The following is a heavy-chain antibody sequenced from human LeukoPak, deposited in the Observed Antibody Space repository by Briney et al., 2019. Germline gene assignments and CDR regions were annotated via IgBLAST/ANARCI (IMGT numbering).Heavy chain of an antibody. V-gene: IGHV3-30*18. CDR2: ISNDGSKK. D-gene: IGHD1-1*01. J-gene: IGHJ6*02. CDR3: AKDRSPTGSYYGMDV. Sequence: PGGSLRLSCAASGFTFRYYAMRWVRQAPAKELEGVAVISNDGSKKFYIDSVKGRFTVSSDKSTDTLYLQMNSLRPEDTAVYYCAKDRSPTGSYYGMDVWGQGTTVIVSS. CDR1: GFTFRYYA.